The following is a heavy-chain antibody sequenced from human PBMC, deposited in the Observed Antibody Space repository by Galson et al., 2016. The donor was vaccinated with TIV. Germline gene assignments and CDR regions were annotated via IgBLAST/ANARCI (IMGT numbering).Heavy chain of an antibody. CDR1: GGTFSSYV. D-gene: IGHD5-18*01. V-gene: IGHV1-69*13. J-gene: IGHJ6*02. CDR2: IIPLFRTT. CDR3: VKDRNTAFDTHYSYYGLDV. Sequence: SVKVSCKASGGTFSSYVFNWVRLAPGQGLEWMGGIIPLFRTTNYAQKFQGRVTITADESTSTAYMELSSLRSEDTAVYYCVKDRNTAFDTHYSYYGLDVWGQGTTVIVSS.